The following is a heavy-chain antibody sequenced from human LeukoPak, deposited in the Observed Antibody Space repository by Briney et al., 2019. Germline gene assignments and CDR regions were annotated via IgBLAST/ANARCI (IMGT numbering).Heavy chain of an antibody. CDR2: IYPGDSDT. CDR1: GYSFTTYW. V-gene: IGHV5-51*01. Sequence: GESLKISCKGSGYSFTTYWIGWVRQMPGKGLGWMGIIYPGDSDTRYSPSFQGHVTMSADKSISTAYLQWSSLKASDTAMYYCARHGYSGTLSDPFDIWGQGTMATVSS. D-gene: IGHD1-26*01. CDR3: ARHGYSGTLSDPFDI. J-gene: IGHJ3*02.